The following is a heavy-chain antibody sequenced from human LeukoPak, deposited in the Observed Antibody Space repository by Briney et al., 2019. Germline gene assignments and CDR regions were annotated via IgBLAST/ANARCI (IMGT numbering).Heavy chain of an antibody. CDR2: ISGSGGTT. D-gene: IGHD1-26*01. J-gene: IGHJ4*02. Sequence: PGGSLRLSCAASGFTFSNYAMNWVRQAPGKGLEWVSTISGSGGTTYYAASVKGRFTISRDNSKNTLYLQMNSLRAEDTAVYYRAKRPGAGLYFDYWGQGALVTVSS. CDR3: AKRPGAGLYFDY. V-gene: IGHV3-23*01. CDR1: GFTFSNYA.